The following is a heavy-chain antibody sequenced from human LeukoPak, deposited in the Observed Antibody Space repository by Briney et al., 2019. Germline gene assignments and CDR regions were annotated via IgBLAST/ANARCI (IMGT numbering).Heavy chain of an antibody. Sequence: TSETLSLTCSVSGDSISHYYWSWIRQSAGKGLEWIGRIHISGSTNHNPSFKSRVSMSVDASRNRFSLKLSSVTAADTAVYYCARPGYYDSSGYYYWDAFDIWGQGTMVTASS. CDR2: IHISGST. CDR1: GDSISHYY. J-gene: IGHJ3*02. CDR3: ARPGYYDSSGYYYWDAFDI. V-gene: IGHV4-4*07. D-gene: IGHD3-22*01.